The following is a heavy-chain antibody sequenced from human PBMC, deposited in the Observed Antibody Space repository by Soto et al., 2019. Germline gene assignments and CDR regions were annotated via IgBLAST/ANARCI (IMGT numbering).Heavy chain of an antibody. J-gene: IGHJ4*01. CDR2: INAGDGDT. V-gene: IGHV1-3*01. D-gene: IGHD5-18*01. CDR1: GHTLTEFS. CDR3: AASWRQLWFFRY. Sequence: GASVKVSCKISGHTLTEFSLHWVRQAPGKGLEWMGWINAGDGDTKYAQNFHDRVTFTRDPSASIAYMELSSLRFEDTAVYYCAASWRQLWFFRYWG.